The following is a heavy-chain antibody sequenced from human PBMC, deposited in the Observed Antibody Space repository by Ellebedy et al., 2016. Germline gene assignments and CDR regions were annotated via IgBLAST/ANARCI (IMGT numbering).Heavy chain of an antibody. CDR3: ARTDWLLSEYYFDY. D-gene: IGHD3-9*01. CDR1: GYSFTSHW. J-gene: IGHJ4*02. V-gene: IGHV5-51*01. Sequence: GESLKIPXKGSGYSFTSHWIGWVRQMPGKGLEWMGIIYPGDTDTRYSPSFQGQVTISADKSISTAYLQWSSLKASDTAMYYCARTDWLLSEYYFDYWGQGTLVTVSS. CDR2: IYPGDTDT.